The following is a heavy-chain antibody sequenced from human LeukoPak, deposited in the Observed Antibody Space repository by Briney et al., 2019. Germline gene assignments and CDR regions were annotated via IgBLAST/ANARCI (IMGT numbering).Heavy chain of an antibody. J-gene: IGHJ5*02. CDR3: AKDTSSYYYGSGSYYNNQENWFDP. Sequence: GGSLRLSCAASGFTFDDYAMHWVRQAPGKGLEWVAFIRYDGSNKYYADSVKGRFTISRDNSKKTLYLQMNSLRAEDTAVYYCAKDTSSYYYGSGSYYNNQENWFDPWGQGTLVTVSS. D-gene: IGHD3-10*01. CDR2: IRYDGSNK. V-gene: IGHV3-30*02. CDR1: GFTFDDYA.